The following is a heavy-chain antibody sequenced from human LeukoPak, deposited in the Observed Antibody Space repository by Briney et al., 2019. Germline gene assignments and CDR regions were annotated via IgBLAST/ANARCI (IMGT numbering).Heavy chain of an antibody. CDR2: IYHSGST. D-gene: IGHD3-22*01. Sequence: SETLSLTCTVSGGSISSYYWSWIRQPPGKGLEWIGYIYHSGSTYYNPSLKSRVTISVDRSKNQFSLKLSSVTAADTAVYYCARPLRDSSGMDAFDIWGQGTMVTVSS. CDR3: ARPLRDSSGMDAFDI. CDR1: GGSISSYY. J-gene: IGHJ3*02. V-gene: IGHV4-59*12.